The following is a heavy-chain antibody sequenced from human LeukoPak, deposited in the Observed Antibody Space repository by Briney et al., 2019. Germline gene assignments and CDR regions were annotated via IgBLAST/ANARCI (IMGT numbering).Heavy chain of an antibody. CDR3: ATPWGMYSSAWHEGIDY. Sequence: PSETLSLTCTVSGGSISRSGYSWAWIRQPPGKRREWIASIAYSGTTYYNPSLKSRVTISLDTSKNQFSLKLDSVTAADTAVYYCATPWGMYSSAWHEGIDYWGQGTLVIVSS. D-gene: IGHD6-19*01. V-gene: IGHV4-39*01. J-gene: IGHJ4*02. CDR2: IAYSGTT. CDR1: GGSISRSGYS.